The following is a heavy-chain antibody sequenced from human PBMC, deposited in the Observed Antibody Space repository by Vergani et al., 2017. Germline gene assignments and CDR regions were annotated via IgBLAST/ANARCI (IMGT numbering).Heavy chain of an antibody. V-gene: IGHV2-5*02. D-gene: IGHD3-3*01. CDR3: ADRRGYDFWSGYYGDGMDV. CDR2: IYWDDDK. J-gene: IGHJ6*02. Sequence: QITLKESGPTLVKPTQPLTLTCTFSGFSLSTSGVGVGWIRQPPGKALEWLALIYWDDDKRYSPSLKSRLTITKDTSKNQVVLTMTNMDPVDTATYYCADRRGYDFWSGYYGDGMDVWGQGTTVTVSS. CDR1: GFSLSTSGVG.